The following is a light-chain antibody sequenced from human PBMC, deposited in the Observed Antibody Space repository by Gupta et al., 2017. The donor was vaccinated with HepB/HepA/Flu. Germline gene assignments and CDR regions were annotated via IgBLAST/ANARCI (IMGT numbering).Light chain of an antibody. V-gene: IGKV3-20*01. CDR2: GAS. Sequence: EIVLTNFPATFPSSPEERATLSCRVGQSVCTSYLAWYQQKPGQAPRLLIYGASSRATGIPDRFSGSGSGTDFTLTISRVEAEDFAVYYCQQYGSSPLTFGGGTKVEIK. CDR3: QQYGSSPLT. CDR1: QSVCTSY. J-gene: IGKJ4*01.